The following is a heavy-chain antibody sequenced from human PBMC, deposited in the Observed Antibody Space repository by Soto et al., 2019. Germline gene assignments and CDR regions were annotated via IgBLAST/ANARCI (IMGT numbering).Heavy chain of an antibody. Sequence: QVQLVQSGAEVKKPGASVKVSCKASGYTFTSYGISWVRQAPGQGLEWMGWISAYNGNTNYAQKLQGRVTMTTDTSTSTAYMELRSLRSDDTAVYYCARERAWTEYGEWRRGGPSDYWGQGTLVTVSS. V-gene: IGHV1-18*01. CDR3: ARERAWTEYGEWRRGGPSDY. J-gene: IGHJ4*02. CDR1: GYTFTSYG. CDR2: ISAYNGNT. D-gene: IGHD3-10*01.